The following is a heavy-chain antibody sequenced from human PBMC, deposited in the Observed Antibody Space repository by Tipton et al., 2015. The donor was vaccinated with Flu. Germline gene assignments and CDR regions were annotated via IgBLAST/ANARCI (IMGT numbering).Heavy chain of an antibody. V-gene: IGHV3-66*01. CDR3: AREVTAMVTGGSFDY. Sequence: SLRLSCAASGFTVSSNYMSWVRQAPGKGLEWVSVIYSGGSTYYADSVKGRFTISRDNSKNTLYLQMNSLRAEDTAVYYCAREVTAMVTGGSFDYWGQGTLVTVSS. J-gene: IGHJ4*02. D-gene: IGHD5-18*01. CDR2: IYSGGST. CDR1: GFTVSSNY.